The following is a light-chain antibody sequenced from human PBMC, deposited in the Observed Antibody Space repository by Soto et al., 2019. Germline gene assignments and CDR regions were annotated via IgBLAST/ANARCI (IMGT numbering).Light chain of an antibody. V-gene: IGKV3-11*01. CDR3: QQRFNWPRFT. CDR1: QSVSSY. Sequence: EIVLTQSPATLSLYPGERATLSCRASQSVSSYLSWYQQKPGQAPRLLIYDASNSATGIPARFSGGGSGTDFTLTISSLEPEDFADYYGQQRFNWPRFTFGQGTKLEIK. CDR2: DAS. J-gene: IGKJ2*01.